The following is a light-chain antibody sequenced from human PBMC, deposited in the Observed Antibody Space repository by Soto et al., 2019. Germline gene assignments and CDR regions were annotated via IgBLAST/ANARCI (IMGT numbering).Light chain of an antibody. V-gene: IGLV1-40*01. CDR3: QSYDSSLSASGV. J-gene: IGLJ2*01. CDR1: SSNIGAGYD. CDR2: GNS. Sequence: QSVLTQPPSVSGAPGQRVTISCTGSSSNIGAGYDVHWYQQLPGTAPKLLIYGNSNRPSGVSDRFSGSKSGTSASLAITGLQAEDEADYYCQSYDSSLSASGVFGGGTQLTVL.